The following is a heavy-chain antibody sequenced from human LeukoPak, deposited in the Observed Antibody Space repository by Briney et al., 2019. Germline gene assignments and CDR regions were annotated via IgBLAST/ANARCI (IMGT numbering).Heavy chain of an antibody. D-gene: IGHD6-25*01. CDR2: IYSGGGST. Sequence: GGSLRLSCAASGFAVGSNYMSWVRQTPARGLEWVSVIYSGGGSTFYADSVKGRFAISTDNSKNTLYLQMNSLRAEDTAVYYCARSESSARGSDYWGQGTLVTVSS. CDR3: ARSESSARGSDY. J-gene: IGHJ4*02. CDR1: GFAVGSNY. V-gene: IGHV3-53*01.